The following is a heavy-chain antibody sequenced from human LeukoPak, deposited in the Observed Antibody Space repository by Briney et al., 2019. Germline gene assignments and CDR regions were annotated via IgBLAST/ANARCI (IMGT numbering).Heavy chain of an antibody. V-gene: IGHV7-4-1*02. CDR2: IDTNTGSP. Sequence: ASVKVSCKASGYTFTSYGISWVRLAPGQGLEWMGWIDTNTGSPTYAQGFAGRFVFSLDTSVTTTYLQISSLKAEDTAVYFCTRGRDTTGYFVYWGQGTLVTVSS. CDR3: TRGRDTTGYFVY. D-gene: IGHD3-22*01. CDR1: GYTFTSYG. J-gene: IGHJ4*02.